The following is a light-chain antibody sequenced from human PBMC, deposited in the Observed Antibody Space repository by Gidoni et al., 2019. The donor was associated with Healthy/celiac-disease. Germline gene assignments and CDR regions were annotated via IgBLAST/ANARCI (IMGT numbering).Light chain of an antibody. CDR2: GAS. CDR3: QQYGSSPIT. CDR1: QSVSSSY. V-gene: IGKV3-20*01. Sequence: EIVLTQSPGTLPLSPGERATLSCSASQSVSSSYLAGYQQKPGQAPRLLIYGASSRATGIPDRFSGSGSGTDFTLTISRLEPEDFAVYYCQQYGSSPITFGQGTRLEIK. J-gene: IGKJ5*01.